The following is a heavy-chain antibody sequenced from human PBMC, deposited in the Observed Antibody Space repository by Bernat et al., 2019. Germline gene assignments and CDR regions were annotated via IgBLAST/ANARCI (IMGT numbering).Heavy chain of an antibody. CDR2: ISSSSSYI. CDR3: GRDGNLRGNPMFV. CDR1: GFTFSDYY. V-gene: IGHV3-11*05. Sequence: QVQLVESGGGLVKPGGSLRLSCEASGFTFSDYYMSWIRQAPGKGLEWVSYISSSSSYINYADSVNGRFTISRDNAKNSLYLQMNSLRPEDEAVYYCGRDGNLRGNPMFVWGQGTTVTVSS. D-gene: IGHD1-7*01. J-gene: IGHJ6*02.